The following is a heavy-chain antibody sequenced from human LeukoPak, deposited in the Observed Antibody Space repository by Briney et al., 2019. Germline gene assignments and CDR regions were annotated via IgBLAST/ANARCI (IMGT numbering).Heavy chain of an antibody. CDR3: AWYSSTWSSSDY. J-gene: IGHJ4*02. D-gene: IGHD6-13*01. V-gene: IGHV3-30-3*01. CDR1: GFSFSSNG. CDR2: ISYGGDKT. Sequence: GGPLRPSCSASGFSFSSNGMHWVRQAPGKGLEWVAVISYGGDKTYYADSVKDRFTISRDNSKSTLYLPMNSLRAEDTALYYCAWYSSTWSSSDYWGQGTLVTVSS.